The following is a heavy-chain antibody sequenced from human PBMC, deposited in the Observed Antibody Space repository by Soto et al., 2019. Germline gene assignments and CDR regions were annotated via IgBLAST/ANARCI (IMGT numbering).Heavy chain of an antibody. J-gene: IGHJ4*02. D-gene: IGHD3-16*02. V-gene: IGHV3-48*03. CDR3: ARDSPPYYDYVWGSYRYTYSFDY. CDR1: GFTFSSYE. Sequence: LRLSCAASGFTFSSYEMNWVRQAPGKGLEWVSYISSSGSTIYYADSVKGRFTISRDNAKNSLYLQMNSLRAEDTAVYYCARDSPPYYDYVWGSYRYTYSFDYWGQGTLVTVSS. CDR2: ISSSGSTI.